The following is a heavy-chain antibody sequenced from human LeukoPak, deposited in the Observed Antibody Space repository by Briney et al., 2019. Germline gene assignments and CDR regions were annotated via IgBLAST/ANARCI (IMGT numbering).Heavy chain of an antibody. J-gene: IGHJ3*01. V-gene: IGHV3-48*01. CDR1: GFTFSSYS. CDR2: INSNSDDI. D-gene: IGHD3-16*01. Sequence: GGSLRLSCAASGFTFSSYSMNWVRQAPGKGLEWLSYINSNSDDIYHADSVKGRFTASRDNAKNSLYLQMNNLRAEDTAVYYCARAEETTWGIDPWGQGTMVTVSS. CDR3: ARAEETTWGIDP.